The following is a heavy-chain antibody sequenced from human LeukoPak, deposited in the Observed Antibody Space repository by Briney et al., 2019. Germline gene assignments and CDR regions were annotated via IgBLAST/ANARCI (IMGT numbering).Heavy chain of an antibody. V-gene: IGHV5-51*01. CDR3: ARCYYLDPSTPYYFDY. D-gene: IGHD1-26*01. Sequence: GESLKISCKGSGHIFTNYWFGWVRQMPGKGLEWMGIIHPGDSETRYSPSFKGQVTMSADKSISTAYLQRSSLNVSDTAMYYCARCYYLDPSTPYYFDYWGQGTLVTVSS. CDR1: GHIFTNYW. J-gene: IGHJ4*02. CDR2: IHPGDSET.